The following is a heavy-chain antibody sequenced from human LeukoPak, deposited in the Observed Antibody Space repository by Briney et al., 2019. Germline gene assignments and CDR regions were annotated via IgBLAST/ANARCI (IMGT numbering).Heavy chain of an antibody. CDR2: IYYSGST. Sequence: SETLSLTCTVSGGSISSYYWSWIRQPPGKGLEWIGYIYYSGSTNYNPSLKSRVTISVDTSKNQFSLKLSSVTAADTAVYYCAKSSGWYKNWLDPWGQGTLVTVSS. CDR1: GGSISSYY. V-gene: IGHV4-59*01. J-gene: IGHJ5*02. CDR3: AKSSGWYKNWLDP. D-gene: IGHD6-19*01.